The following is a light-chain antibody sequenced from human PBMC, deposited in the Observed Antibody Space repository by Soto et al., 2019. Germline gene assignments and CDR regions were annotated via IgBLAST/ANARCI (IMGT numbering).Light chain of an antibody. CDR2: KAS. J-gene: IGKJ2*01. V-gene: IGKV1-5*03. CDR1: QSINTW. CDR3: QQYNSHSSYT. Sequence: DIQMTQSPSTLSASVGDRVTITCRASQSINTWLAWYQQKPGKAPKLLIYKASSLGSGVPSRFIGSGSGTEFTLTIRSLQPDDFAIYYCQQYNSHSSYTFGQGTKLEIK.